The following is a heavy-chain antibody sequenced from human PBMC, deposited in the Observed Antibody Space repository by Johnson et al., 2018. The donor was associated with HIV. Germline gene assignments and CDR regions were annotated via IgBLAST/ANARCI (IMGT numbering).Heavy chain of an antibody. CDR1: GFTFSSYW. CDR3: ARSDITLVRGGAFDI. V-gene: IGHV3-74*02. J-gene: IGHJ3*02. CDR2: IISDGSCT. D-gene: IGHD3-10*01. Sequence: VQLVESGGGLVQPGGSLRLSCAASGFTFSSYWMHWVRQAPGKGLVWVSRIISDGSCTVSADSVKGRFTISRDNAKKSLYLQMNSLRAEDTAVYYCARSDITLVRGGAFDIWGQGTMVTVSS.